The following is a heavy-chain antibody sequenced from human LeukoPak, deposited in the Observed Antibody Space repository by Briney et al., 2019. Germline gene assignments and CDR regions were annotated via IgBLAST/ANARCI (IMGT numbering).Heavy chain of an antibody. CDR2: IYYSGST. CDR3: ARSGTGDYYFYGMNV. J-gene: IGHJ6*02. V-gene: IGHV4-39*01. D-gene: IGHD3/OR15-3a*01. Sequence: SETLSLTCTVSGGSISSSSYYWGWIRQPPGKGLEWIGSIYYSGSTYYNPSLKSRVTISVDTSKNQFSLKLSSVTAADTAVYYCARSGTGDYYFYGMNVWGQGTTVTVSS. CDR1: GGSISSSSYY.